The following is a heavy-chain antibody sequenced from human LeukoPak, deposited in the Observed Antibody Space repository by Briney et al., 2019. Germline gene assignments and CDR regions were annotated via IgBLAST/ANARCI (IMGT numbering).Heavy chain of an antibody. CDR1: GYTFTNYY. J-gene: IGHJ4*02. Sequence: GASVKVSCKASGYTFTNYYMHWVRQAPGQGLEWMGIINPSGGSTSYAQKFQGRVTMTEDTSTDTAYMELSSLRSEDTAVYYCATGGIYSLLDYWGQGTLVTVSS. V-gene: IGHV1-46*01. CDR2: INPSGGST. D-gene: IGHD1-26*01. CDR3: ATGGIYSLLDY.